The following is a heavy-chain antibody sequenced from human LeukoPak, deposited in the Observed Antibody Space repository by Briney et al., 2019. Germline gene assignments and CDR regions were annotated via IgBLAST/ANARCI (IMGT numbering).Heavy chain of an antibody. V-gene: IGHV3-30*02. CDR3: AKDLRPSYYYGSSGFYYGAFDI. D-gene: IGHD3-22*01. CDR2: IRYDGSNK. Sequence: PGGSLRLSSAASGFTFSSYGMHWVRQAPGKGLEWVAFIRYDGSNKYYADSVKGRLTISRDNSKNTLYLQMNSLRAEDTAVYYCAKDLRPSYYYGSSGFYYGAFDIWGQGTMVTVSS. CDR1: GFTFSSYG. J-gene: IGHJ3*02.